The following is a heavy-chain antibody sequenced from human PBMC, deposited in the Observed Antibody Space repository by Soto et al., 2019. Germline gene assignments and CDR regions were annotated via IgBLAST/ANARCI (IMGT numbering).Heavy chain of an antibody. CDR2: IYSSGST. V-gene: IGHV4-59*01. Sequence: PSETLSLTCTVSGGSINSYYWSWIRQPLGKGLEWIGHIYSSGSTNYNPSLRGRVTISVDTSKNQFSLKLSSVTAADTAVYYCARSGDSSGYYYVFDYWGQGTLVTVSS. CDR1: GGSINSYY. CDR3: ARSGDSSGYYYVFDY. J-gene: IGHJ4*02. D-gene: IGHD3-22*01.